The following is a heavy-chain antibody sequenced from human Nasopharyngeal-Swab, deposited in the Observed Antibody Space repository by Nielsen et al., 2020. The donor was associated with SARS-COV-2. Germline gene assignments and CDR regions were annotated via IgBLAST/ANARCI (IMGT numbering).Heavy chain of an antibody. CDR3: ARGRGSSTSMIGY. CDR2: INGDGSSL. Sequence: GGSLRLSCAASGFTFSNYRMHWVRHAPGKGLVWVSRINGDGSSLNYADFVKGRFTISTDNAKSTLYLEMNSLRAEDTAVYYCARGRGSSTSMIGYWGQGTLVTVSS. CDR1: GFTFSNYR. D-gene: IGHD2/OR15-2a*01. V-gene: IGHV3-74*01. J-gene: IGHJ4*02.